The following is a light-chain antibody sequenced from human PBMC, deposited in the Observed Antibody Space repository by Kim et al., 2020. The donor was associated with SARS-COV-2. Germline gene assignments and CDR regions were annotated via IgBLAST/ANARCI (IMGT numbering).Light chain of an antibody. CDR1: QSVISSY. CDR2: GTS. Sequence: LSPGNEATLSCRASQSVISSYLACYQQKPGQPPRLLIYGTSNRASGIPERFSGSGSGTQFSLTISRLETEDFAVYFCQQYGDSLTFGGGTKVDIK. CDR3: QQYGDSLT. J-gene: IGKJ4*01. V-gene: IGKV3-20*01.